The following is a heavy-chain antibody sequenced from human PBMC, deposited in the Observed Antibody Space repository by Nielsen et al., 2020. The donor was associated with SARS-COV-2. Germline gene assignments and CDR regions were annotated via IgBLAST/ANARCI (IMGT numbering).Heavy chain of an antibody. CDR3: ARGDTMVRGVLNYMDV. V-gene: IGHV1-3*01. D-gene: IGHD3-10*01. Sequence: ASVKVSCKASGYTFTSYAMHWVRQAPGQRLEWMGWINAGNGNTKYSQKFQGRVTITRDTSASTAYMELSSLRSEDTAVYYCARGDTMVRGVLNYMDVWGKGTTVTVSS. CDR2: INAGNGNT. CDR1: GYTFTSYA. J-gene: IGHJ6*03.